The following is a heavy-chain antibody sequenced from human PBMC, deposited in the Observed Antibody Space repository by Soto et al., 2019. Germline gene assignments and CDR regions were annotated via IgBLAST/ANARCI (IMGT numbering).Heavy chain of an antibody. V-gene: IGHV4-31*03. CDR1: GGSISSGGYY. Sequence: TSETLSLTCTVSGGSISSGGYYWSWIRQHPGKGLEWIGYIYYSGSTYYNPSLKSRVTISVDTSKNQFSLKLSSVTAADTAVYYCARVEDSGSYEANWFDPWGQGTLVTVYS. J-gene: IGHJ5*02. D-gene: IGHD1-26*01. CDR2: IYYSGST. CDR3: ARVEDSGSYEANWFDP.